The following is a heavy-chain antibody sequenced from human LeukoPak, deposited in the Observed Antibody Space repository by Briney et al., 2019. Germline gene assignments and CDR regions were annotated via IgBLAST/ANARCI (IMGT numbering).Heavy chain of an antibody. CDR2: IHNSGHT. D-gene: IGHD6-19*01. V-gene: IGHV4-4*08. Sequence: PSENLSLTCTVSGGSISSYYWSWIRQPPGKGLEWIGYIHNSGHTNSNPSLKSRVTISIDTSKSQFSLKLSSVTAADTAVYYCARESSGGWYFDYWGQGTLVTVSS. CDR1: GGSISSYY. CDR3: ARESSGGWYFDY. J-gene: IGHJ4*02.